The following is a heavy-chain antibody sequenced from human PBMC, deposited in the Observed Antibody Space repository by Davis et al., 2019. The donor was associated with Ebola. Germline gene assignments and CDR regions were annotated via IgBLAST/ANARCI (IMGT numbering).Heavy chain of an antibody. CDR3: ARGTRDTAL. Sequence: AASVNVSCMASGYTFTSYDMNWVRQAPGQGLEWMGWMNPNSGNTGYAQKFQGRVTMTRNTSITTAYMELSSLRSDDSAVYYCARGTRDTALWGQGTLVTVSS. CDR1: GYTFTSYD. CDR2: MNPNSGNT. J-gene: IGHJ4*02. V-gene: IGHV1-8*01. D-gene: IGHD5-18*01.